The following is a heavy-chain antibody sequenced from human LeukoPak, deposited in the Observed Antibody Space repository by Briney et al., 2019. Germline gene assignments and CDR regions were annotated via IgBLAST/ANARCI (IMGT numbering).Heavy chain of an antibody. Sequence: SETLSLTCTVFGGSISSYYWSWIRQPPGKGLEWIGYIYYSGSTNYNPSLKSRVTISVDTSKNQFSLKLSSVTAADTAVYYCARVRGYSYYYYYMDVWGKGTTVTVSS. CDR1: GGSISSYY. V-gene: IGHV4-59*12. D-gene: IGHD5-18*01. J-gene: IGHJ6*03. CDR2: IYYSGST. CDR3: ARVRGYSYYYYYMDV.